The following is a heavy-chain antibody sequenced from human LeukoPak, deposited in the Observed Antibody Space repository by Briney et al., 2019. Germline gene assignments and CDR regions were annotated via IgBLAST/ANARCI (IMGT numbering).Heavy chain of an antibody. Sequence: ASVKVSCKTSGYTFTAYYINWVRQAPGQRLEWLGWINPSSGDTNYAQNFQGRVTMTGDTSINTAYMELSSLTSDDTAVYYCASAQMKLATIGWGQGTLVTVSS. V-gene: IGHV1-2*02. D-gene: IGHD5-24*01. CDR3: ASAQMKLATIG. CDR1: GYTFTAYY. CDR2: INPSSGDT. J-gene: IGHJ4*02.